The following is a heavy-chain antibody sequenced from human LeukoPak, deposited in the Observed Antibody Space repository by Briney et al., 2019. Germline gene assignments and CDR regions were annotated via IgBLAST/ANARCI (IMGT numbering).Heavy chain of an antibody. D-gene: IGHD3-10*01. CDR3: ARVRGSGSPLDY. CDR1: GFTFTTFW. V-gene: IGHV3-7*01. CDR2: IKQDGSER. J-gene: IGHJ4*02. Sequence: GGSLRLSCAASGFTFTTFWMSWVRQAPGRGLEWVANIKQDGSERYYVDSVKGRFTISRDNAKNSLYLQMNSLRAEDTAVYYCARVRGSGSPLDYWGQGTLVTVSS.